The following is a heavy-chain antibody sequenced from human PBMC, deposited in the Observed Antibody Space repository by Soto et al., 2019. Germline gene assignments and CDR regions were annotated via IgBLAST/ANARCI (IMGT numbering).Heavy chain of an antibody. V-gene: IGHV3-23*01. D-gene: IGHD2-2*01. J-gene: IGHJ4*02. Sequence: HPGGSLRLSCAASGFTFSSYAMSWVRQAPGKGLEWVSAISGSGGSTYYADSVKGRFTISRDNSKNTLYLQMNSLRAEDTAVYYCAKGGVLGYCSSTSCYWFDYWGQGTLVTVS. CDR1: GFTFSSYA. CDR2: ISGSGGST. CDR3: AKGGVLGYCSSTSCYWFDY.